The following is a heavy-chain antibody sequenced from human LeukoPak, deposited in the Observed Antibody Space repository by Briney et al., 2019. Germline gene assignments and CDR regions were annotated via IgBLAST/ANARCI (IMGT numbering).Heavy chain of an antibody. Sequence: PSETLSLTCTVSGGSISSSSYYWGWIRQPPGKGLEWIGSIYYSGSTYYNPSLKSRVTISVDTSKNQFSLKLSSVTAADTAVYYCARGGGGYGDYVGYYYYYMDVWGKGTTVTISS. CDR3: ARGGGGYGDYVGYYYYYMDV. CDR2: IYYSGST. J-gene: IGHJ6*03. CDR1: GGSISSSSYY. D-gene: IGHD4-17*01. V-gene: IGHV4-39*07.